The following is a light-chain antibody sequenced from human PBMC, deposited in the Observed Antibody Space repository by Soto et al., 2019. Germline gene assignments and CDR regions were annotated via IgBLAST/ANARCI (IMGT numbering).Light chain of an antibody. CDR2: GAS. CDR3: QQTNSFPIT. CDR1: QGIGTW. J-gene: IGKJ5*01. Sequence: DVQVTQSPSFVSASVGDRVTITCRASQGIGTWLAWYQQKPGAAPNLLISGASSLESGVPARFSGSGLGTHFTFTIVSLQPEDSATYYCQQTNSFPITFGQGTRLEIK. V-gene: IGKV1D-12*01.